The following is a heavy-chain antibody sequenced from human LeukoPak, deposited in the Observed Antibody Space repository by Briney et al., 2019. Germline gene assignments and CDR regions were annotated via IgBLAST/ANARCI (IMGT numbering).Heavy chain of an antibody. CDR2: INHSGST. CDR3: ARGRRLLID. CDR1: GGSFSGYY. V-gene: IGHV4-34*01. D-gene: IGHD1-14*01. J-gene: IGHJ4*02. Sequence: SETLSLTCAVYGGSFSGYYRSWIRQPPGKGLEWIGEINHSGSTNYNPSLKSRVTISVDTSKNQFSLKLSSVTAADTAVYYCARGRRLLIDWGQGTLVTVSS.